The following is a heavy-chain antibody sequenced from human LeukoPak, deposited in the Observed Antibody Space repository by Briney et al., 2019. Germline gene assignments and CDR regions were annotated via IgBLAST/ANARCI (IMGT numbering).Heavy chain of an antibody. Sequence: GGSLRLSCGASGFTFSTYSMNWVRQAPGKGLEWVSSISSSSSYIHYADSVKGRFTISRDNSKNTLYLQMNSLRAEDTAVYYCARDPLNYDSSGYIRYYFDYWGQGTLVTVSS. J-gene: IGHJ4*02. V-gene: IGHV3-21*01. CDR2: ISSSSSYI. D-gene: IGHD3-22*01. CDR1: GFTFSTYS. CDR3: ARDPLNYDSSGYIRYYFDY.